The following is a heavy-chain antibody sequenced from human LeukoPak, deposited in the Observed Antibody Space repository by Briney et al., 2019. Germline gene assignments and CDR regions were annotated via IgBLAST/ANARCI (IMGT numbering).Heavy chain of an antibody. V-gene: IGHV4-4*02. D-gene: IGHD3-9*01. J-gene: IGHJ4*02. Sequence: SDTRALTLAVSDGSISSSNWWRWIRQPPGNGLEWLGEINHSGSTTYNPSLKSRAPISVDTSKNQFSLKLRAVTAADTAVYYVARRGRLTARLRYFDWLSLGYFDYWGKGTLVTVFS. CDR3: ARRGRLTARLRYFDWLSLGYFDY. CDR1: DGSISSSNW. CDR2: INHSGST.